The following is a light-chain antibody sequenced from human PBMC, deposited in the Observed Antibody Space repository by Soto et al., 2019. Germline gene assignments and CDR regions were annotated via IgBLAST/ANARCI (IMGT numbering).Light chain of an antibody. CDR1: SGSVSTSNY. V-gene: IGLV8-61*01. J-gene: IGLJ3*02. CDR3: VLYMGGDIWV. CDR2: STY. Sequence: QAVVAQEPSSSVSPGGTVTLTCGLRSGSVSTSNYPTWYQQTPGQTPRTLIYSTYTRSSGVPNRFSGSILGDKAALTIKGAQADDESDYYCVLYMGGDIWVFGGGTKLTVL.